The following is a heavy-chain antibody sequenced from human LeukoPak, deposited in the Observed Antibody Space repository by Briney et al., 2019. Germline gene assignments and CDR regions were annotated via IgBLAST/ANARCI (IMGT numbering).Heavy chain of an antibody. CDR1: GGTFSSYT. CDR3: AREGGDITMMGGYYSDY. J-gene: IGHJ4*02. V-gene: IGHV1-69*04. Sequence: ASVKVSCKASGGTFSSYTISWVRQAPGQGLEWMGRIIPILGIANYAQKFQGRVTITADKSTSTAYMELSSLRSEDTAVYYCAREGGDITMMGGYYSDYWGQGTLVTVSS. D-gene: IGHD3-22*01. CDR2: IIPILGIA.